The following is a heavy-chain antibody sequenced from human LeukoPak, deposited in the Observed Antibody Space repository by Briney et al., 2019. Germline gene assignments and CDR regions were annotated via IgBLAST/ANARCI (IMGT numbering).Heavy chain of an antibody. J-gene: IGHJ5*02. Sequence: PSETLSLTCTVSGGSISNSNDYWAWIRQPPGKGLEWIGSIYHSRNIFQNQSLASRVTISVDTSKNQFSLNLNSVTAADTAVYYCARQESCTNGVCYVGWFDPWGQGTLVTVSS. CDR1: GGSISNSNDY. D-gene: IGHD2-8*01. CDR3: ARQESCTNGVCYVGWFDP. CDR2: IYHSRNI. V-gene: IGHV4-39*01.